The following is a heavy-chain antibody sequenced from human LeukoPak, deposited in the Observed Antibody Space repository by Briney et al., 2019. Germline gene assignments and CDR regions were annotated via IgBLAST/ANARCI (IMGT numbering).Heavy chain of an antibody. Sequence: SGGSLRLSCEASGVTFSSYVMSWVRQAPGKGPEWVSGISGSGGGTYYADFVKGRFAISRDNSKNTLYLQMNSLRAEDSAVYYCVQEGPRGLAFDVWGQGTKVTVSS. CDR2: ISGSGGGT. CDR3: VQEGPRGLAFDV. J-gene: IGHJ3*01. CDR1: GVTFSSYV. V-gene: IGHV3-23*01.